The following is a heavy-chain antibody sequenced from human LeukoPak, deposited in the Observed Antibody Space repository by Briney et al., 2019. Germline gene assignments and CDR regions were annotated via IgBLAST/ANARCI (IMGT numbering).Heavy chain of an antibody. CDR2: INHSGST. J-gene: IGHJ4*02. Sequence: SETLSLTCAVYGGSFSGYYWSWIRQPPGKGLEWIGEINHSGSTNYNPSLKSRVTISADTSKNQFSLKLSSVTAADTAVYYCARDRYYYDSSGYYYFDYWGQGTLVTVSS. CDR3: ARDRYYYDSSGYYYFDY. D-gene: IGHD3-22*01. CDR1: GGSFSGYY. V-gene: IGHV4-34*01.